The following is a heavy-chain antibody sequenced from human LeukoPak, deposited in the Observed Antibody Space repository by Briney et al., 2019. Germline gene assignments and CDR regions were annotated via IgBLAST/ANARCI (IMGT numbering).Heavy chain of an antibody. V-gene: IGHV1-69*05. CDR2: IIPIFGTA. Sequence: ASVKVSCKASGGTFSSYAISWVRQAPGQGLEWMGGIIPIFGTANYAQKFQGRVTITTDESTSTAYMGLSSLRSEDTAVYYCARVVRDSSGYVPHYFDYWGQGTLVTVSS. J-gene: IGHJ4*02. D-gene: IGHD3-22*01. CDR3: ARVVRDSSGYVPHYFDY. CDR1: GGTFSSYA.